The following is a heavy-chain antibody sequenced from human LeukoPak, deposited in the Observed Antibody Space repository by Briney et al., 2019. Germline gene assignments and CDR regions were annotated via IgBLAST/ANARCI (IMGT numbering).Heavy chain of an antibody. V-gene: IGHV4-34*01. CDR1: GGFFSGYY. CDR3: ARGTQGIAARTFYYYMDA. J-gene: IGHJ6*03. Sequence: SETLSLTCAVYGGFFSGYYWSWIRQPPGKGLEWIGEINHSGSTNYNPSLKSRVTISVDTSKNQFSLKLSSVTAADTAVYYCARGTQGIAARTFYYYMDAWGKGTTVTVSS. CDR2: INHSGST. D-gene: IGHD6-6*01.